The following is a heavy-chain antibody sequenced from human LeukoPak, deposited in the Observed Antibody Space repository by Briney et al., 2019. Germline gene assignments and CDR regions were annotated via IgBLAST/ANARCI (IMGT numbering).Heavy chain of an antibody. J-gene: IGHJ3*02. CDR1: GGSISSYY. Sequence: SETLSLTCTVSGGSISSYYWSWIRQPAGKGLEWIGRIYTSGSTNYNPSLRSRVTMSVDTSKNQFSLRLRSVTAADTALYYCARGIATITQDSFDMWGLGTMVTVSS. CDR3: ARGIATITQDSFDM. V-gene: IGHV4-4*07. D-gene: IGHD1-14*01. CDR2: IYTSGST.